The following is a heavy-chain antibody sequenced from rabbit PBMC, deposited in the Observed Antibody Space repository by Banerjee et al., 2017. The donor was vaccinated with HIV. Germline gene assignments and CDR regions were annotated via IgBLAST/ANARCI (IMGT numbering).Heavy chain of an antibody. CDR1: GFSFSTGYD. J-gene: IGHJ4*01. D-gene: IGHD6-1*01. CDR2: IYSGSSAAA. V-gene: IGHV1S45*01. Sequence: QEQLEESGGGLVKPGASLTLTCTASGFSFSTGYDMCWVRQAPGKGLEWIACIYSGSSAAAYYASWAKGRFTISKTSSTTVTLQMTSLTAADTATYFCARDSIASDGAGSFNLWGQGTLVTVS. CDR3: ARDSIASDGAGSFNL.